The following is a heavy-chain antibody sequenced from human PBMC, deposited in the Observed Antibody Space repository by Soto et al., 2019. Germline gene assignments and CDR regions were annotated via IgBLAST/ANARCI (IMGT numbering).Heavy chain of an antibody. J-gene: IGHJ4*02. CDR1: SGSITSSNW. CDR2: VSHTGNT. D-gene: IGHD5-12*01. CDR3: ARNRYGGYDFDY. V-gene: IGHV4-4*02. Sequence: QVQLQESGPGLVKPSGTLSLTCAVYSGSITSSNWWSWVRQPPGKGLEWIGEVSHTGNTNYIPSLKSRVTISVDKSRNQFSLRLSSVTAADTAVYYCARNRYGGYDFDYWGQGTLVTVSS.